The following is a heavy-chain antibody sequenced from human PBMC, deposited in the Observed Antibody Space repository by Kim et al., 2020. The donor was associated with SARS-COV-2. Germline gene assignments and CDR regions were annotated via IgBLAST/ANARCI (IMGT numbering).Heavy chain of an antibody. CDR3: ARGGGLSFLYYYYYMDV. CDR2: INPSGGST. CDR1: GYTFTSYY. D-gene: IGHD3-16*02. J-gene: IGHJ6*03. V-gene: IGHV1-46*01. Sequence: ASVKVSCKASGYTFTSYYMHWVRQAPGQGLEWMGIINPSGGSTSYAQKFQGRVTMTRDTSTSTVYMELSSLRSEDTAVYYCARGGGLSFLYYYYYMDVWGKGTTVTVSS.